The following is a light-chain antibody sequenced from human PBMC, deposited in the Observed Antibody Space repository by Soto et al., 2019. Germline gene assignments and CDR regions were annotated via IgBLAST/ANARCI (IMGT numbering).Light chain of an antibody. Sequence: QSVLTQPPSVSGAPGQRVTISCTGSSSNIGAGYYVHWYQRLPGTAPKVLIYSNNNRPSGVPDRFSGSKSGTSASLAITGLRVEDEDDYYCHSYDSTLSGTYVFGTGTKLTVL. CDR1: SSNIGAGYY. V-gene: IGLV1-40*01. J-gene: IGLJ1*01. CDR2: SNN. CDR3: HSYDSTLSGTYV.